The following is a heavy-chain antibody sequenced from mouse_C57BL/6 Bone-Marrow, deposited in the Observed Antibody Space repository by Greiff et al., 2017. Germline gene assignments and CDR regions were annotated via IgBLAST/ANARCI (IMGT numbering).Heavy chain of an antibody. Sequence: QVQLQQSGAELVRPGASVTLSCKASGYTFTDYEMHWVEQTPVHGLEWIGAIDPETGGTAYNQKFKGKAILTADKSSSTAYMELRSLTSEDSAVYYCTRDGNYYGSSYYFDYWGQGTTLTVSS. J-gene: IGHJ2*01. V-gene: IGHV1-15*01. CDR1: GYTFTDYE. D-gene: IGHD1-1*01. CDR2: IDPETGGT. CDR3: TRDGNYYGSSYYFDY.